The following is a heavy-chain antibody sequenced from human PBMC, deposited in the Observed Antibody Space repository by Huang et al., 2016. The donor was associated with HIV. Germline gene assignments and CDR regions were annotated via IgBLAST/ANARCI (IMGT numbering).Heavy chain of an antibody. J-gene: IGHJ3*02. CDR1: GGSISSSSYY. CDR2: VYYGGST. CDR3: ARHMDCSSSSCLAGGHERGPFDM. D-gene: IGHD2-2*01. Sequence: QLQLQESGPGLVKPSETLSLTCSVSGGSISSSSYYWGWFRQPPGKGLELIGGVYYGGSTSYNRSLRSRVTISVDTSKNQCSLRRSSVTAADTSVYYCARHMDCSSSSCLAGGHERGPFDMWGQGTMVTVSS. V-gene: IGHV4-39*01.